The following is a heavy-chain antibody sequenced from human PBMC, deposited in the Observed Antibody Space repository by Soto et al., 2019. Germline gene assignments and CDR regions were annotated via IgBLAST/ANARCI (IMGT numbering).Heavy chain of an antibody. CDR3: AKDRAHYYGSGSYYYYYYGMDV. CDR1: GFTFSSYG. CDR2: ISYDGSNK. Sequence: QVQLVESGGGVVQPGRSLRLSCAASGFTFSSYGMHWVRQAPGKGLVWVAVISYDGSNKYYADSVKGRFTISRDNSKNTLYLQMNSVRAEDTAVYYCAKDRAHYYGSGSYYYYYYGMDVWGQGTTVTVSS. D-gene: IGHD3-10*01. J-gene: IGHJ6*02. V-gene: IGHV3-30*18.